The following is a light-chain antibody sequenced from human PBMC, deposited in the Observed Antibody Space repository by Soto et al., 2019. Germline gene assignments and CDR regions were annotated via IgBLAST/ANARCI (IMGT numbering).Light chain of an antibody. CDR2: EAT. Sequence: QPVLTQPASVSGSPEQSITISCTGTSSDVGSYNLVSWYQQHPGKAPKVMIYEATKRPSGVANRFSGSKSGNTASLTISGRQAEDEADYYCCAYAGSGTVVFGGGTKLTVL. V-gene: IGLV2-23*02. J-gene: IGLJ3*02. CDR3: CAYAGSGTVV. CDR1: SSDVGSYNL.